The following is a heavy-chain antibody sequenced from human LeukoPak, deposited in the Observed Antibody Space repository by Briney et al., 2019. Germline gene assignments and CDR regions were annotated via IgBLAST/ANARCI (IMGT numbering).Heavy chain of an antibody. CDR1: GGPFSSYA. D-gene: IGHD3-10*01. J-gene: IGHJ6*04. V-gene: IGHV1-69*01. Sequence: SVKVSCKASGGPFSSYAISWVRQAPGQGLEWMGGIIPIFGTANYAQKFQGRVTITADESTSTAYMELSSLRSEDTAVYYCARAGGITMVRGVPYYYYYYGMDVWGKGTTVTVSS. CDR2: IIPIFGTA. CDR3: ARAGGITMVRGVPYYYYYYGMDV.